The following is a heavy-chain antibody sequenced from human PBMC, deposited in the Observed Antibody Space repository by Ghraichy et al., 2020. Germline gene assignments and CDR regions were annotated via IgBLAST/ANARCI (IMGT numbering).Heavy chain of an antibody. Sequence: SETLSLTCAVYGGSFSGYYWSWIRQPPGKGLEWIGEINHSGSTNYNPSLKSRVTISVDTSKNQFSLKLSSVTAADTAVYYCARGRGVLRDYWGQGTLVTVSS. D-gene: IGHD3-10*01. J-gene: IGHJ4*02. V-gene: IGHV4-34*01. CDR1: GGSFSGYY. CDR3: ARGRGVLRDY. CDR2: INHSGST.